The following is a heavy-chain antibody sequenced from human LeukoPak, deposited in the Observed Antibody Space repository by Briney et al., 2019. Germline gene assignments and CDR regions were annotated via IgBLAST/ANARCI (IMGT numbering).Heavy chain of an antibody. J-gene: IGHJ5*02. Sequence: GESLNISCKGSRYSFTSYWIAWVRQMPGKGLEWMGIIYPGDSDTTYSPSFQGQVTISADKSITTAYLQWSSLKASDTAMYYCARFGVVSCSSTSCPPERFDPWGQGTLVTVSS. CDR3: ARFGVVSCSSTSCPPERFDP. CDR1: RYSFTSYW. D-gene: IGHD2-2*01. V-gene: IGHV5-51*01. CDR2: IYPGDSDT.